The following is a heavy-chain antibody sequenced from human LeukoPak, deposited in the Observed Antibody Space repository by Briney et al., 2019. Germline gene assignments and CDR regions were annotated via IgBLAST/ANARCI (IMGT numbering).Heavy chain of an antibody. CDR2: IYSGGST. D-gene: IGHD6-13*01. V-gene: IGHV3-66*01. CDR3: ARAPYSSSWYFDY. J-gene: IGHJ4*02. Sequence: PGGSLRLSCATSGFTVRTNYMSWVRQAPGKGLEWVSLIYSGGSTYYADSVKDRFIISRDNSKNTLYLQMNSLRADDTAVYYCARAPYSSSWYFDYWGQGTLVTVSS. CDR1: GFTVRTNY.